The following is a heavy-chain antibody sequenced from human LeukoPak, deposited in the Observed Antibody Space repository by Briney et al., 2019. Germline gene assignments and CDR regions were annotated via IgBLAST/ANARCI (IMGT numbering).Heavy chain of an antibody. J-gene: IGHJ4*02. CDR2: IYHSGST. D-gene: IGHD3-3*01. CDR3: ASRGHYTYYFDF. CDR1: GGSISSSNW. V-gene: IGHV4-4*02. Sequence: SGTLSLTCAVSGGSISSSNWWSWIRQPPGKGLEWIGEIYHSGSTNYNPSLKSRVTISVDTSKNQFSLKLSSVTAADTAVYYCASRGHYTYYFDFWGQGTLVTVSS.